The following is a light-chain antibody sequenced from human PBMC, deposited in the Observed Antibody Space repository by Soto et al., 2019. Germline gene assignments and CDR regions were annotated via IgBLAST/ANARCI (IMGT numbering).Light chain of an antibody. CDR3: PQHINLPLT. J-gene: IGKJ4*01. V-gene: IGKV3-11*01. Sequence: EIVLTQSPATLSLSPGERATLSCRASQSVSSYFAWYQQKPGQAPRLLIYDASNRATGIPARLSSSGSGTDFTLTISSLAPEDFAVYYCPQHINLPLTFGGATKVQIK. CDR2: DAS. CDR1: QSVSSY.